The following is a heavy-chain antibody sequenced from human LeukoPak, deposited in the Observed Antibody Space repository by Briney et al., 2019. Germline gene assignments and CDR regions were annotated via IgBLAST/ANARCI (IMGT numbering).Heavy chain of an antibody. Sequence: PSETLSLTCTVSGGFISGGKYYWSWIRQPPGEGLEWIGYIYYSGSIYYNPSLKSRVTISLDTSKNLFSLRLSSVTAADTAVYYCASDYDFWSGYPTLGYWGQGTLVTVSS. D-gene: IGHD3-3*01. V-gene: IGHV4-30-4*08. CDR1: GGFISGGKYY. CDR3: ASDYDFWSGYPTLGY. CDR2: IYYSGSI. J-gene: IGHJ4*02.